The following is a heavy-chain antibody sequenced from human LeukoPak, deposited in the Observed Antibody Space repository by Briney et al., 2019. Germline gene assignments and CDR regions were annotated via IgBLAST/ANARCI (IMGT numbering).Heavy chain of an antibody. V-gene: IGHV1-2*02. J-gene: IGHJ4*02. CDR2: INPNSGGT. CDR1: GYTYTGYY. CDR3: ATTMMVGTALDY. Sequence: GASVKVSCKASGYTYTGYYMRWVRQPPGQGLEWMGWINPNSGGTNYAQKLQDRLTMTRDTHISTAYMELSRLRSDYTPVYYFATTMMVGTALDYWGQGTLVTVSS. D-gene: IGHD3-22*01.